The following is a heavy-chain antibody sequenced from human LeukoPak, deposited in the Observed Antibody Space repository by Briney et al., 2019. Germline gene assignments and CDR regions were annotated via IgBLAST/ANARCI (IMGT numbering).Heavy chain of an antibody. CDR2: IYYSGST. CDR3: ARSVTNYDILTGYYNVLGFDY. Sequence: SETLSLTCTVSGGSISSYYWSWIRQPPGKGLEWIGYIYYSGSTNYNPSLKSRVTISVDTSKNQFSLKLSSVTAADTAVYYCARSVTNYDILTGYYNVLGFDYWGQGTLVTVSS. D-gene: IGHD3-9*01. J-gene: IGHJ4*02. CDR1: GGSISSYY. V-gene: IGHV4-59*01.